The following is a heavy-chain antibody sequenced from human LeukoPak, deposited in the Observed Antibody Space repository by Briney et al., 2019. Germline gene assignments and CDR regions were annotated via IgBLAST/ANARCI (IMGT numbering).Heavy chain of an antibody. J-gene: IGHJ4*02. CDR3: ARHLGAVAAHYFDY. V-gene: IGHV4-38-2*01. CDR2: IYHSGST. CDR1: GHSISSGYY. D-gene: IGHD6-19*01. Sequence: SETLSLTCAVSGHSISSGYYWGWIRQPPGKGLEWVGSIYHSGSTYYNPSLKSRVTISVDTSKNQFSLKLSSGTAADTAVYYCARHLGAVAAHYFDYWGQGTLVTVSS.